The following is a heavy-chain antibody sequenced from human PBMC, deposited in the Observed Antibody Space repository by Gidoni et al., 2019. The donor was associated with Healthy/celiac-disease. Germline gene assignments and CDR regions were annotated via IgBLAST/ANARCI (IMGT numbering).Heavy chain of an antibody. CDR1: DFPFSSYA. Sequence: EVQLLESGGGLVLPGGSLSLSCAASDFPFSSYAMSWVRRAPGKGLEWVSAISGSGGSTYYADSVKGRFTSARDNSKNTLYLQMNSMRAEDTAVYYCATKGIRGSSWPTPGDYWGQGTLVTVSS. V-gene: IGHV3-23*01. D-gene: IGHD1-26*01. CDR3: ATKGIRGSSWPTPGDY. J-gene: IGHJ4*02. CDR2: ISGSGGST.